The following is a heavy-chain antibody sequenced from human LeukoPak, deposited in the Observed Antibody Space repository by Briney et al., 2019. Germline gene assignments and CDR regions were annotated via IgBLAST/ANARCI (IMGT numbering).Heavy chain of an antibody. Sequence: SETLSLTCTVSGYSISSGYYWGWIRPPPGKGLEWIGSIYHSGSTYFNPSLKSRVTISVDTSKNQFSLKLSSVTAADTAVYYCARAPHPPDCSGGFCYGGGDYYYYYYMDVGGKGTTVTVS. D-gene: IGHD2-15*01. V-gene: IGHV4-38-2*02. CDR1: GYSISSGYY. J-gene: IGHJ6*03. CDR2: IYHSGST. CDR3: ARAPHPPDCSGGFCYGGGDYYYYYYMDV.